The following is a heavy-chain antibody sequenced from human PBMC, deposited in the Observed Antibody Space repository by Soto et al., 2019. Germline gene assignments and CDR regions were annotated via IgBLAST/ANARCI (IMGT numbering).Heavy chain of an antibody. V-gene: IGHV1-69*13. D-gene: IGHD1-7*01. J-gene: IGHJ6*02. CDR2: IIPIFGTA. CDR3: ARGSALSELPYYYYGMDV. CDR1: GGTFSSYA. Sequence: SVKVSCKASGGTFSSYAISWVRQAPGQGLEWMGGIIPIFGTANYAQKFQGRVTITADESTSTAYMELSSLRSEDTAVYYCARGSALSELPYYYYGMDVWGQGTTVTV.